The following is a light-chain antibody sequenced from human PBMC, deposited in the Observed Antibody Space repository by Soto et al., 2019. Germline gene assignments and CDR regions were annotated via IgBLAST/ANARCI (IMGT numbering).Light chain of an antibody. CDR2: AAS. CDR1: QSVSGF. Sequence: DLQLTQSPSSLSASVGDRVTITCRASQSVSGFLHWYQQKPGKAPKLLIYAASSLQSVVPSRFSGSGSGTDFTLTISSLQTEDFATYYCQQSYSTPLTFGGGTKVDIK. V-gene: IGKV1-39*01. J-gene: IGKJ4*01. CDR3: QQSYSTPLT.